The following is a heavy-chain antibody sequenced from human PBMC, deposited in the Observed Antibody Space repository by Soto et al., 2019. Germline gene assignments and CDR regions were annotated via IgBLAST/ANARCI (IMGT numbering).Heavy chain of an antibody. CDR3: ARLPHY. V-gene: IGHV4-59*08. CDR2: IYYSGST. CDR1: GGSISSYY. J-gene: IGHJ4*02. Sequence: SETLSLTCTVSGGSISSYYWSWIRQPPGKGLEWIGYIYYSGSTNYNPSLKSRVTISVDTSKNQFSLKLSSVTAADTAVYYCARLPHYWGQGTLVTVSS.